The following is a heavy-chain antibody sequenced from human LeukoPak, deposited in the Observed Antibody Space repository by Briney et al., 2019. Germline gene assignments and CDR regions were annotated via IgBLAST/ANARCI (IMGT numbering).Heavy chain of an antibody. CDR1: GFTFTTYY. V-gene: IGHV3-7*01. J-gene: IGHJ3*01. D-gene: IGHD3-10*01. Sequence: GGSLRLSCAASGFTFTTYYMSWVRQAPGKGLERVANINQDGGEKNYVDSVKGRFTISRDNAKNSLFLQMNSLRAEDTAVYYCARDSAACRGCAFDLWGQGTVVTVSS. CDR3: ARDSAACRGCAFDL. CDR2: INQDGGEK.